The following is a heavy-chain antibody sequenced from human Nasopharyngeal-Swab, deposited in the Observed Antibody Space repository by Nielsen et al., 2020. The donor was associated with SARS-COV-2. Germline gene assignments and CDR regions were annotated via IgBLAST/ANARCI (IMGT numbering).Heavy chain of an antibody. D-gene: IGHD6-19*01. CDR1: GGPISSGGYY. J-gene: IGHJ2*01. CDR2: IYYSGST. V-gene: IGHV4-31*03. CDR3: ARAVAGRNWYLDL. Sequence: SETLSLTCTVSGGPISSGGYYWSWIRQHPGKGLEWIGYIYYSGSTYYNPSLKSRVTISVDTSKNQFSLKLSSVTATDTAVYYCARAVAGRNWYLDLWGRGTLVTVSS.